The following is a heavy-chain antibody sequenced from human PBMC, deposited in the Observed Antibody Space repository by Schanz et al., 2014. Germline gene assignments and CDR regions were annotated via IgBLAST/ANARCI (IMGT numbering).Heavy chain of an antibody. Sequence: VQLEESGGGLVTPGGSLRLSCAASGLTFSSHAVSWVRQAPGKGLEWVSAISGSGDNTFYADSVRGRFTISRDNSKNTLYLLMNSLRSEDTAVYYCAKDFTGSGIFFNSWGPGTLVTVSS. CDR2: ISGSGDNT. J-gene: IGHJ5*01. V-gene: IGHV3-23*04. CDR1: GLTFSSHA. D-gene: IGHD3-10*01. CDR3: AKDFTGSGIFFNS.